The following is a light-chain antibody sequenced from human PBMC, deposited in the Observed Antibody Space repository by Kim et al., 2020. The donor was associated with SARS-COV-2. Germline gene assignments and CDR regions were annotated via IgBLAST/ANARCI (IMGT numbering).Light chain of an antibody. J-gene: IGLJ2*01. CDR3: QSYDISNVI. Sequence: GEPVTISCTRRSGNMADNYVQWYQQRPGSAPTIVIYEDNERPSGVPDRFSGSIDTSSSSASLTISGLKTEDEADYYCQSYDISNVIFGGGTQLTVL. V-gene: IGLV6-57*03. CDR1: SGNMADNY. CDR2: EDN.